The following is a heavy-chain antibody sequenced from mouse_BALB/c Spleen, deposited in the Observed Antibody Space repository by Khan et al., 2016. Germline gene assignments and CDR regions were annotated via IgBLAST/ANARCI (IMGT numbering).Heavy chain of an antibody. V-gene: IGHV1-80*01. CDR2: IYPGDGDT. Sequence: QVQLQQPGAELVRPGSSVKISCKASGYAFSSNWMNWVKQRPGQGLEWIGQIYPGDGDTNYNGKFKGKATLTADKSSSTAYMQLSSLTSEDSAVYFGGGGHWYFEGWGAGTTVTVSS. CDR1: GYAFSSNW. J-gene: IGHJ1*01. CDR3: GGGHWYFEG.